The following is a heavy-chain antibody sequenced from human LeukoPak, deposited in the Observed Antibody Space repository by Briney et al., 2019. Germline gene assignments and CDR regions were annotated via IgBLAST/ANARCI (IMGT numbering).Heavy chain of an antibody. D-gene: IGHD4-17*01. CDR2: IKQDGSEK. CDR1: GFTFSSYW. CDR3: ARGDYGDYYGMDV. J-gene: IGHJ6*04. V-gene: IGHV3-7*03. Sequence: RGSLRLSCAASGFTFSSYWMSWVRQAPGKGLEWVANIKQDGSEKYYVDSVKGRFTISRDNAKNSLYLQMNSLRAEDTAVYYCARGDYGDYYGMDVWGKGTTVTVTS.